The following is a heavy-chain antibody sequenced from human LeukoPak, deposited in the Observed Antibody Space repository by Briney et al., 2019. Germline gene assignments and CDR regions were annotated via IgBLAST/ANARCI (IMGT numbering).Heavy chain of an antibody. CDR1: GGSISSSSYY. D-gene: IGHD3-10*01. CDR2: IYYSGST. J-gene: IGHJ4*02. Sequence: SETLSLTCTVSGGSISSSSYYWGWIRQPPGKGLEWIGSIYYSGSTYYNPSLKSRVTISVDTSKNQFSLKLSSVTAAGTAEYYRARHPSYLWFGELSGYWGQGTLVTVSS. V-gene: IGHV4-39*01. CDR3: ARHPSYLWFGELSGY.